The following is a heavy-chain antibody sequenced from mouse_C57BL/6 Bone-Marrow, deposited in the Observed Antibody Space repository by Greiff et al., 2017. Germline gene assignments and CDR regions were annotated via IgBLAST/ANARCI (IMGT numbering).Heavy chain of an antibody. J-gene: IGHJ4*01. Sequence: QVQLQQSGAELARPGASVKLSCKASGYTFTSYGISWVKQRTGQGLEWIGEIYPRSGNTYYNEKFKGKATLTADKSSSTAYMELRSLTSEDSAVYFCARRITTVVAPYYARDYWGQGTSVTVSS. CDR3: ARRITTVVAPYYARDY. D-gene: IGHD1-1*01. V-gene: IGHV1-81*01. CDR2: IYPRSGNT. CDR1: GYTFTSYG.